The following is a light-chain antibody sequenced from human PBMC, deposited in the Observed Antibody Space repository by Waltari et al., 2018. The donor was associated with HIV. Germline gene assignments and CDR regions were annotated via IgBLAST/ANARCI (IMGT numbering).Light chain of an antibody. CDR2: EDN. J-gene: IGLJ2*01. Sequence: NFMLTQPHSVSESPGKTVTISCTGSSGSIGTNYVQWYQQRPGSAPTTVIYEDNRRPSGVPDLFSGSIESSSISASLTISGLKTEDEADYYCQSYDSTNHVVFGGGTKLTVL. CDR3: QSYDSTNHVV. V-gene: IGLV6-57*02. CDR1: SGSIGTNY.